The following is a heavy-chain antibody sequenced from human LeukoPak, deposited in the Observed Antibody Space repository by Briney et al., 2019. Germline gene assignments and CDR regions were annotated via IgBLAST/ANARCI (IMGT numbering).Heavy chain of an antibody. V-gene: IGHV3-11*01. CDR3: AKKKASETAAGSYFDY. CDR1: GFTFSDYY. CDR2: ISSSGSTI. D-gene: IGHD6-25*01. Sequence: GGSLRLSCAASGFTFSDYYMSWLRQAPGKGLEWVSYISSSGSTIYYADSVKGRFTISRDNSKNSLYLQMNSLRIEDTALYYCAKKKASETAAGSYFDYWGQGTPVTVSS. J-gene: IGHJ4*02.